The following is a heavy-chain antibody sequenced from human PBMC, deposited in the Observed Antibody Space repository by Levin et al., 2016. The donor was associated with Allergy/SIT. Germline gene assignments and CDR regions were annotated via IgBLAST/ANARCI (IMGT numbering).Heavy chain of an antibody. CDR3: ARDLQEYYYDSNWFDP. CDR2: IYTSGST. Sequence: LRLSCTVSDGSISSGSYYWSWIRQPAGKGLEWIGRIYTSGSTNYNPSLKSRVTISLDTPKNQFSLQLSSVTAADTAVYYCARDLQEYYYDSNWFDPWGQGTLVTVSS. D-gene: IGHD3-22*01. J-gene: IGHJ5*02. V-gene: IGHV4-61*02. CDR1: DGSISSGSYY.